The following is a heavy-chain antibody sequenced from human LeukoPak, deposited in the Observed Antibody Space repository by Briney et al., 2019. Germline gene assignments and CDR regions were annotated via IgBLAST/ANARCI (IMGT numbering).Heavy chain of an antibody. Sequence: ASVRVSCKASGYTFTSYGISWVRQAPGQGLEWMGRIIPILGMANYAQKFQGRVTITADKSTSTAYMELSSLRSEDTAVYYCARASFVPAAPADYWGQGTLVTVSS. V-gene: IGHV1-69*04. CDR1: GYTFTSYG. D-gene: IGHD2-2*01. CDR3: ARASFVPAAPADY. J-gene: IGHJ4*02. CDR2: IIPILGMA.